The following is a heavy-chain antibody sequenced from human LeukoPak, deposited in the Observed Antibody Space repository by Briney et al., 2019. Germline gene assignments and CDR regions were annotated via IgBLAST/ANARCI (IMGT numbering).Heavy chain of an antibody. J-gene: IGHJ6*02. CDR1: GFTFSSYE. Sequence: PGGSLRLSCAASGFTFSSYEMNWVRQAPGKGLEWVSYISSSSSYTNYADSVKGRFTISRDNAKNSLYLQMNSLRAEDTAVYYCAREYFIAAAVTLDNYYGMDVWGQGTTVTVSS. CDR3: AREYFIAAAVTLDNYYGMDV. CDR2: ISSSSSYT. D-gene: IGHD6-13*01. V-gene: IGHV3-21*05.